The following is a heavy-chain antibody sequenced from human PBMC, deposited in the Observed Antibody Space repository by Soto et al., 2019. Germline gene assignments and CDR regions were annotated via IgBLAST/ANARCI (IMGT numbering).Heavy chain of an antibody. CDR1: GGTFSSYA. CDR2: IIPIFGTA. CDR3: ATPGIAAAGIFTPLWYFDY. D-gene: IGHD6-13*01. V-gene: IGHV1-69*13. J-gene: IGHJ4*02. Sequence: SVKVSCKASGGTFSSYAISWVRQAPGQGLXWMGGIIPIFGTANYAQKFQGRVTITADESTSTAYMELSSLRSEDTAVYYCATPGIAAAGIFTPLWYFDYWGQGTLVTVSS.